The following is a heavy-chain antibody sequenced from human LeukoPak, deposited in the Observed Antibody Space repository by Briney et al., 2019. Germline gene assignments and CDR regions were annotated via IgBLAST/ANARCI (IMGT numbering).Heavy chain of an antibody. V-gene: IGHV3-30*04. D-gene: IGHD3-22*01. CDR3: AKPTYYYDSSGYFAYFSYFDY. J-gene: IGHJ4*02. Sequence: GGSLRLSCAASGFTFSSYAMHWVRQAPGKGLEWVAVISYDGSNKYYADSVKGRFTISRDNSKNTLYLQMNSLRAEDTAMYYCAKPTYYYDSSGYFAYFSYFDYWGQGTLVTVSS. CDR1: GFTFSSYA. CDR2: ISYDGSNK.